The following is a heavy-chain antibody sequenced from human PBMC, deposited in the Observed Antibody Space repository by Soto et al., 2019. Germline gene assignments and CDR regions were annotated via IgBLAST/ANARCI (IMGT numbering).Heavy chain of an antibody. Sequence: QVQLMQSGAEVRKPGASVRFSCETSGYNFIKFYIHWVRQAPGQGLEWMGIINLRGGTTEYAHKFRGRVTVTGDTSTSTAYMELRSLRSEDTAIYFCARGPDDSDVPRWDYWGQGTLVTVSS. CDR1: GYNFIKFY. CDR3: ARGPDDSDVPRWDY. D-gene: IGHD4-17*01. J-gene: IGHJ4*02. V-gene: IGHV1-46*01. CDR2: INLRGGTT.